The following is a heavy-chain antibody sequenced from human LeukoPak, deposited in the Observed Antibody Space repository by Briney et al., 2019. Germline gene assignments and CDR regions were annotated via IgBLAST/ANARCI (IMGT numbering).Heavy chain of an antibody. CDR1: GFTFSSYG. CDR2: IRYDGSNK. V-gene: IGHV3-30*02. D-gene: IGHD2-21*02. J-gene: IGHJ6*03. Sequence: GSLRLSCAASGFTFSSYGMHWVRQAPGKGLEWVAFIRYDGSNKYYADSVKGRFTISRDNSKNTLYLQMNSLRAEDTAVYYCARRRATYCGGDCYSLSAGYYYYMDVWGKGTTVTISS. CDR3: ARRRATYCGGDCYSLSAGYYYYMDV.